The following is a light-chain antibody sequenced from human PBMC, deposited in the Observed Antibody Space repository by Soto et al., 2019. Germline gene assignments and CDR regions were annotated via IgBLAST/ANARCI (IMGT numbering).Light chain of an antibody. CDR3: QQHNNWPPWT. J-gene: IGKJ1*01. CDR1: QSVSSK. V-gene: IGKV3-15*01. Sequence: EIVMTQSPATLSVSPGESATLSCRASQSVSSKVAWYQQRPGQAPRLLIYGASTRATGIPARFSGSGSGTDFTLTISSLQSEDFAVYCCQQHNNWPPWTFGQGSKLEIK. CDR2: GAS.